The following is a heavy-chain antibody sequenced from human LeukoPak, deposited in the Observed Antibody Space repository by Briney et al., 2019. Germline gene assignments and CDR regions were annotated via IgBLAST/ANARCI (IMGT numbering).Heavy chain of an antibody. Sequence: PGGSLRLSCAASGFTFSSYAMSWVRQAPGKGLEWVSAISGSGGSTYYADSVKGRFTISRDNSKNSLYLQIYSLRADDTAVYHCARGSWSPNWFDPWGQGTLVTVSS. CDR1: GFTFSSYA. D-gene: IGHD3-3*01. CDR3: ARGSWSPNWFDP. V-gene: IGHV3-23*01. CDR2: ISGSGGST. J-gene: IGHJ5*02.